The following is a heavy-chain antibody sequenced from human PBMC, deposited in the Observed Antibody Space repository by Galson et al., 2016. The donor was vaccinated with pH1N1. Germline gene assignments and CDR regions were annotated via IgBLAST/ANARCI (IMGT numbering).Heavy chain of an antibody. CDR1: GYSITRGYY. CDR3: ARRYSSGWSGGDDAFDI. J-gene: IGHJ3*02. CDR2: IHHTGNT. Sequence: ETLSLTCGVSGYSITRGYYWGWIRQPPGKGLEWIGTIHHTGNTDYNPSLKNRLTITLDTSKNQFSLKLISVTAADTAMYYCARRYSSGWSGGDDAFDIWGQGTLVIVSS. D-gene: IGHD6-19*01. V-gene: IGHV4-38-2*01.